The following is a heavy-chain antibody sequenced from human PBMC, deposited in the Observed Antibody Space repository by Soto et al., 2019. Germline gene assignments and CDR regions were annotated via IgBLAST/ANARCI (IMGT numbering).Heavy chain of an antibody. V-gene: IGHV3-30-3*02. CDR2: ISFDGSNE. Sequence: GGSLRLSCAASGFTFSSYAMHWIRQAPGKGLEWVAIISFDGSNEYYADSVKGRFTISRDNSKNTLYLQVRSLRAEDTAVYYCAKTYYYDRSGYYQNWFDPWGQGTLVTVSS. CDR1: GFTFSSYA. D-gene: IGHD3-22*01. CDR3: AKTYYYDRSGYYQNWFDP. J-gene: IGHJ5*02.